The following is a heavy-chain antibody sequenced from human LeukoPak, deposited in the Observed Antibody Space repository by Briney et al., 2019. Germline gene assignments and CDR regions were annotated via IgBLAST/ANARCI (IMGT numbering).Heavy chain of an antibody. CDR1: GYTFTGYY. CDR2: INPSGGST. V-gene: IGHV1-46*01. CDR3: AKSQTLRPYYFDY. Sequence: ASVKVSCKASGYTFTGYYMHWVRQAPGQGLEWMGIINPSGGSTSYAQKFQGRVTMTRDTSTSTVYMELSNLRSEDTAVYYCAKSQTLRPYYFDYWGQGTLVTVSS. J-gene: IGHJ4*02.